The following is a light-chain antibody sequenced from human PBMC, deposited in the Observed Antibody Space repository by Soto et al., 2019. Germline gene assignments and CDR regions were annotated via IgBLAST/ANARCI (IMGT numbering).Light chain of an antibody. CDR3: SSYTSSSTLYV. Sequence: QSALTQPASVSGSPGQSITISCTGTSSDVGGYNYVSWYQQNPGKVPKLMIYDVSVRPSGVSNRFSGSKSGNTASLTISGLQAEDEADYYCSSYTSSSTLYVFGTGTKVTVL. CDR1: SSDVGGYNY. J-gene: IGLJ1*01. CDR2: DVS. V-gene: IGLV2-14*01.